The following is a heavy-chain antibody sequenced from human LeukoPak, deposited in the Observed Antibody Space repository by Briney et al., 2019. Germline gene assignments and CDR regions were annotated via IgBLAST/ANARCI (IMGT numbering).Heavy chain of an antibody. Sequence: ASVKVSCKVSGYTLTELSMHWVRQAPGKGLEWMGGFDPEDGETIYAQKFQGRVTMTEDTSTDTAYMELSSLRSEDTAVYYCATVPYDSSGYQLDYWGQGTLVTVSS. J-gene: IGHJ4*02. CDR2: FDPEDGET. V-gene: IGHV1-24*01. D-gene: IGHD3-22*01. CDR1: GYTLTELS. CDR3: ATVPYDSSGYQLDY.